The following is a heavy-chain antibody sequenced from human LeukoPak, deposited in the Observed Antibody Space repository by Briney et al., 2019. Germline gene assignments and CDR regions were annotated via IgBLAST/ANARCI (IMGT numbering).Heavy chain of an antibody. CDR2: IRYDGSNK. Sequence: PGGSLRLSCAASGFTFSSYGMHWVRQAPGKGLEWVAFIRYDGSNKYYADSVKGRITISRDNSKNTLHLQMNSLRTEDTAVYYCARVKRGIAAAGNYFDYWGQGTLVTVSS. CDR1: GFTFSSYG. CDR3: ARVKRGIAAAGNYFDY. V-gene: IGHV3-30*02. D-gene: IGHD6-13*01. J-gene: IGHJ4*02.